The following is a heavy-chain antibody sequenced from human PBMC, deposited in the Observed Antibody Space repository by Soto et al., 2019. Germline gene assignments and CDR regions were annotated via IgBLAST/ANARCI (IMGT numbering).Heavy chain of an antibody. Sequence: SVKVSCKASGGTFSSYAISWVRQAPGQGLEWMGGIIPIFGTANYAQKFQGRVTITADESTSTAYMELRSLRSDDTAVYYCARVLIFGVASSMDVCGQGTTVTVSS. CDR3: ARVLIFGVASSMDV. V-gene: IGHV1-69*13. CDR2: IIPIFGTA. D-gene: IGHD3-3*02. J-gene: IGHJ6*02. CDR1: GGTFSSYA.